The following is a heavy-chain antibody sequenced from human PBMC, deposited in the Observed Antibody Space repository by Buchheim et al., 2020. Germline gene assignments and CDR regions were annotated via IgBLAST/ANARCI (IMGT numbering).Heavy chain of an antibody. Sequence: QVQLQESGPGLVKPSQTLSLTCTVSGDSLSRDDFYWNWIRQTPEMGLEYICYIYSSGSTYYNPSLKSRVSISLVASKDNFPLKLTAQTAAETDVYYCALSNCAFPRFDFWGQGT. D-gene: IGHD4-11*01. V-gene: IGHV4-30-4*01. CDR2: IYSSGST. J-gene: IGHJ4*02. CDR3: ALSNCAFPRFDF. CDR1: GDSLSRDDFY.